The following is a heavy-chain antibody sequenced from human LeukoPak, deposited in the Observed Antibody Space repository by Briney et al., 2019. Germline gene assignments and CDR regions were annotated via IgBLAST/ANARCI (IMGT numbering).Heavy chain of an antibody. V-gene: IGHV4-34*01. J-gene: IGHJ6*03. CDR1: GYYFSGFY. CDR2: ISYSGST. CDR3: AKGKAAHYHSVTDEYYYYLDV. D-gene: IGHD3-9*01. Sequence: PSETLSLTCVVEGYYFSGFYWTWIRQAPGKGLEWIGEISYSGSTKYNPSLKSRVTIEVDTSKKQISLNLSSVTAADTAVYYCAKGKAAHYHSVTDEYYYYLDVWGKGTTAIVSS.